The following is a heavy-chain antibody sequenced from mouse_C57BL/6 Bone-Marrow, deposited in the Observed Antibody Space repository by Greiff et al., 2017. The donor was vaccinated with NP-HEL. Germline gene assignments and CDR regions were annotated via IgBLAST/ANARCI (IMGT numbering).Heavy chain of an antibody. CDR2: ISDGGSYT. CDR1: GFTFSSYA. J-gene: IGHJ2*01. V-gene: IGHV5-4*01. D-gene: IGHD2-12*01. CDR3: AREDDGDDY. Sequence: EVKLVESGGGLVKPGGSLKLSCAASGFTFSSYAMSWVRQTPEKRLEWVATISDGGSYTYYPDNVKGRFTISRDNAKNNLYLQMSHLKSEDTAMYYCAREDDGDDYWGQGTTLTVSS.